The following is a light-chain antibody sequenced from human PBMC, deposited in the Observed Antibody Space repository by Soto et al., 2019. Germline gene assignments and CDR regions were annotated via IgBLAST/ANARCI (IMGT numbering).Light chain of an antibody. CDR2: AAS. Sequence: AIQMTQSXXXLXXSXGXRCTITCLASQGIRNDLGWYQQKPGKAPKLLIYAASSLQSGVPSRFSGSGSGTDFTLTISSLQPEDFATYYCLQDYNYPRTFGQGTLLEI. CDR1: QGIRND. CDR3: LQDYNYPRT. J-gene: IGKJ5*01. V-gene: IGKV1-6*01.